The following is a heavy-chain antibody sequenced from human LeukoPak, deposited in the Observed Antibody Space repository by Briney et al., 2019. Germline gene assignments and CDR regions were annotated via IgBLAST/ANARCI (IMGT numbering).Heavy chain of an antibody. J-gene: IGHJ4*02. D-gene: IGHD7-27*01. Sequence: PGGSLRLSCAASGFTFSSYSMNWVRQAPGKGLEWVSSISSSSYIYYADSVKGRFTISRDNSKNTLYLQMNSLRAEDTAVYYCARDRAGDTRYYFDYWGQGTLVTVSS. CDR1: GFTFSSYS. V-gene: IGHV3-21*01. CDR3: ARDRAGDTRYYFDY. CDR2: ISSSSYI.